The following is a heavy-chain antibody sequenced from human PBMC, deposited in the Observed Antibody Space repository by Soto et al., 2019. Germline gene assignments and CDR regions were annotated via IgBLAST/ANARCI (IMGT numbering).Heavy chain of an antibody. CDR3: AKDRLMIFTPATFDP. Sequence: GGSLRLSCAASGFTFSSYAMSWVRQAPGKGLEWVSAISGSGGSTYYADSVKGRFTISRDNSKNTLYLQMNSLRAEDTAVYYCAKDRLMIFTPATFDPWGQGTLVTVSS. CDR1: GFTFSSYA. J-gene: IGHJ5*02. V-gene: IGHV3-23*01. CDR2: ISGSGGST. D-gene: IGHD3-9*01.